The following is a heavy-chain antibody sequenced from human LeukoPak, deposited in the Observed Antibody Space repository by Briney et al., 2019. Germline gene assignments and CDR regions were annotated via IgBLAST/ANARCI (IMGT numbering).Heavy chain of an antibody. J-gene: IGHJ1*01. Sequence: PSETPSLTCTVSGGSISSYYWSWLRQPPGKGLEWIGYIYYSGSTNYNPSLKSRVTISVDTSKNQFSLKLSSVTAADTAVYYCARTDIVVDDSEYFQHWGQGTLVTVSS. CDR1: GGSISSYY. CDR3: ARTDIVVDDSEYFQH. CDR2: IYYSGST. D-gene: IGHD2-2*01. V-gene: IGHV4-59*01.